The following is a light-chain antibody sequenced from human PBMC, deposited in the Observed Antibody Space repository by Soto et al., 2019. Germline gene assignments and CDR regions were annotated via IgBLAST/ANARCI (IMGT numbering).Light chain of an antibody. CDR2: AAS. CDR1: QSVATN. J-gene: IGKJ5*01. CDR3: QQYTNWPLT. V-gene: IGKV3-15*01. Sequence: EIVLTQSPGTLSVSPGETATLSCRVSQSVATNLAWYQQDPGQAPRLLIYAASIRAPGIPARFSGSGSGTDFTLTISSLQSEDFAVYFCQQYTNWPLTFGQRTRLEIK.